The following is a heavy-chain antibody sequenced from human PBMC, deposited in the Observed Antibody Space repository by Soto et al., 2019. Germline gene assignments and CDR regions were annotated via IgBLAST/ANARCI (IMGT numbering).Heavy chain of an antibody. Sequence: QVQLVQSGAEMKRPGASVILSCKASGYIFTTYSIHWVRQTAGQGLEWMAKVDPRDGSTGYAQKFRGRVSMAWDRSTGTVSMEVSSLTSDDTAIYYCARVRSSGREFDYWGQGTQVTVSS. CDR3: ARVRSSGREFDY. CDR1: GYIFTTYS. D-gene: IGHD6-25*01. CDR2: VDPRDGST. J-gene: IGHJ4*02. V-gene: IGHV1-46*01.